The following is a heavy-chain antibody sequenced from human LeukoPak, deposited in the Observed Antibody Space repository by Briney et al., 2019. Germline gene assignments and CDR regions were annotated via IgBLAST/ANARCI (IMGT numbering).Heavy chain of an antibody. CDR2: IYHSGST. CDR1: GGSISSSNW. J-gene: IGHJ3*02. Sequence: SETLSLTCAVSGGSISSSNWWSWVRQPPGKGLEWIGEIYHSGSTNYNPSLRSRATISVDKSKNQFSLKLSSVTAADTAVYYCARQGYCTNGVCYNVDAFDIWGQGTMVTVSS. D-gene: IGHD2-8*01. CDR3: ARQGYCTNGVCYNVDAFDI. V-gene: IGHV4-4*02.